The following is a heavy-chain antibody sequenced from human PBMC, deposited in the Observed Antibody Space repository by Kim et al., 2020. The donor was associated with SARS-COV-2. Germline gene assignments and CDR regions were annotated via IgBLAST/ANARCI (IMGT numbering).Heavy chain of an antibody. CDR3: ARSIAGSYYYGMDV. D-gene: IGHD6-6*01. V-gene: IGHV3-30*09. J-gene: IGHJ6*02. Sequence: GETVKGRVAISRDNSTNTLCLQRNSLRAEDTAVYYCARSIAGSYYYGMDVWGQGTTVTVSS.